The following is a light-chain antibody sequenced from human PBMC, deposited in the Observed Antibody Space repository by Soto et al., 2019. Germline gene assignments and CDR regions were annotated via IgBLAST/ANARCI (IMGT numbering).Light chain of an antibody. Sequence: EIVLTQSPGSLSLSPGERATLSCRASQSVTNSYLAWYQQKPGQAPRLLMYGASTRATGIPERFSGSGSVTDFTLTISSLQPEDFATYYCQQSYSTPYTFGQGTKLEIK. V-gene: IGKV3-20*01. CDR2: GAS. CDR3: QQSYSTPYT. J-gene: IGKJ2*01. CDR1: QSVTNSY.